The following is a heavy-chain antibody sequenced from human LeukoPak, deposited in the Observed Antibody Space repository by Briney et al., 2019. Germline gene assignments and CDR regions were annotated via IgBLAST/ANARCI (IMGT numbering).Heavy chain of an antibody. CDR2: IFPGDSRT. D-gene: IGHD2-2*01. V-gene: IGHV5-51*01. J-gene: IGHJ5*02. CDR1: GYSFTSYW. CDR3: ACRDLTSTWSYP. Sequence: GESLKISCKGIGYSFTSYWIGWVRQMPGKGLEWMGVIFPGDSRTRYNPSFQGQVTISVDNSISTAYLQWVSLKASDTAMYYCACRDLTSTWSYPWGQGTLVTVSS.